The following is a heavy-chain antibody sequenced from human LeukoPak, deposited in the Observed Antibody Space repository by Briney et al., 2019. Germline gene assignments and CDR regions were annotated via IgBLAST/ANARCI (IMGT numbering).Heavy chain of an antibody. J-gene: IGHJ5*02. CDR3: ARASNYYNWFDP. D-gene: IGHD4-11*01. CDR2: IYYSGST. Sequence: SETLSLTCTVSGGSISSYYWSWIRHPPGKGLEWIGYIYYSGSTNYNPSLKSRVTISVDTSKNQFSLKLSSVTAADTAVYYCARASNYYNWFDPWGQGTLVTVSS. V-gene: IGHV4-59*01. CDR1: GGSISSYY.